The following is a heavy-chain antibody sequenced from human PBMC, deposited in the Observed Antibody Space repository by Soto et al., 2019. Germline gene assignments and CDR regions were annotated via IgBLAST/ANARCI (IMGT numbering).Heavy chain of an antibody. D-gene: IGHD1-26*01. V-gene: IGHV4-4*02. J-gene: IGHJ4*02. Sequence: QVQLQESGPGLVKPSGTLSLTCAVSGGSISSSNWWSWVRQPPGKGLEWIGEIYHSGSTNYNPSLKSRVTISVDKSKNQFSLKLSSVTAADTAVYYRARVLLSGSYGYYFDYWGQGTLVTVSS. CDR1: GGSISSSNW. CDR2: IYHSGST. CDR3: ARVLLSGSYGYYFDY.